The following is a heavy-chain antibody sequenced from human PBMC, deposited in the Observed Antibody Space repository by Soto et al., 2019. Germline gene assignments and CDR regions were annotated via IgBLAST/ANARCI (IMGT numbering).Heavy chain of an antibody. J-gene: IGHJ4*02. CDR2: TYYSGYT. D-gene: IGHD4-17*01. CDR3: ARSGDYFAFDY. Sequence: QVQLQESGPGLVKPSQTLSLTCTVSGASFSSGDYKWSWIRQPPGKGLEWIGYTYYSGYTYNNPYLKSRLTMSVDTSKNQFSLKLSSVTAADTAVYYCARSGDYFAFDYWGQGTLVIVS. V-gene: IGHV4-30-4*01. CDR1: GASFSSGDYK.